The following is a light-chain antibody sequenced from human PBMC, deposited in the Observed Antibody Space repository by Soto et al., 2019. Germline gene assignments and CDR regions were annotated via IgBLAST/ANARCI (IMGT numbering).Light chain of an antibody. CDR1: QSVSSYS. Sequence: ENVFTQSPCTLSLSPGERATLSCRASQSVSSYSLAWYQQKPGQAPRLVMYGTSNRATGIPDRFSGSGSGTDFTLTISRLEPEDFAVYYCQQYDSSPRTLGQGTKVDIK. J-gene: IGKJ1*01. CDR3: QQYDSSPRT. V-gene: IGKV3-20*01. CDR2: GTS.